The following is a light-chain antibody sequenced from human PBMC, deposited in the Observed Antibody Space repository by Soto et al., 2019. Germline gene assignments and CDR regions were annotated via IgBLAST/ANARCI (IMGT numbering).Light chain of an antibody. Sequence: QSVLTQPASVSGSPGQSITVSCTGTSNAIGGYNYVSWYQQHPGSAPKLIIFEVTNRPSGVSDRFSGSKSGNTASLTISGLQTEDEADYYCSSYTSSSTLYVFGTGTKVTVL. CDR2: EVT. V-gene: IGLV2-14*01. CDR1: SNAIGGYNY. J-gene: IGLJ1*01. CDR3: SSYTSSSTLYV.